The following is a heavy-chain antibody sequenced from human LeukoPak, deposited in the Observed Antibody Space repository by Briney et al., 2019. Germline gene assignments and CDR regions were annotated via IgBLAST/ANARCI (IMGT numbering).Heavy chain of an antibody. CDR2: IYTSGST. CDR1: GGSISSYY. Sequence: PSETLSLTCTVSGGSISSYYWSWIRQPAGKGLEWIGRIYTSGSTNYNPSLKSRVTMSVDTSKNQFSLKLSSVTAADTAVYYCARDSAVGSSWLIWFDPWGQGTLVTVSS. J-gene: IGHJ5*02. D-gene: IGHD6-13*01. CDR3: ARDSAVGSSWLIWFDP. V-gene: IGHV4-4*07.